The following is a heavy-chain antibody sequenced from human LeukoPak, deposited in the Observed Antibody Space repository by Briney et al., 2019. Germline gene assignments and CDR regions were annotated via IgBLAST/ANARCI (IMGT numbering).Heavy chain of an antibody. CDR1: GFTFSSYA. CDR3: AKVTYSGSYRRWHYFDY. J-gene: IGHJ4*02. D-gene: IGHD1-26*01. V-gene: IGHV3-23*01. Sequence: PGGSLRLSCAASGFTFSSYAMSWVRQAPGKGLEWVSAISGSGGSTYYADSVKGRFTISRDNSKNTLYLQMNSLRAEDTAVYYCAKVTYSGSYRRWHYFDYWGQGTLVTVSS. CDR2: ISGSGGST.